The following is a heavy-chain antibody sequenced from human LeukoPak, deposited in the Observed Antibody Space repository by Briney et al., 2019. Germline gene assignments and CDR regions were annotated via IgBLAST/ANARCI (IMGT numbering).Heavy chain of an antibody. CDR2: ISGSGGTT. CDR3: AKGRGSSGGGFDY. J-gene: IGHJ4*02. CDR1: GFTFSSYA. V-gene: IGHV3-23*01. D-gene: IGHD6-19*01. Sequence: GGSLRLSCAVSGFTFSSYAMSWVRQAPGKGLEWVSTISGSGGTTNYADSVKGRFTISRDNSKNTLYLQMNSLRAEDTAVYYCAKGRGSSGGGFDYWGQGTLVTVSS.